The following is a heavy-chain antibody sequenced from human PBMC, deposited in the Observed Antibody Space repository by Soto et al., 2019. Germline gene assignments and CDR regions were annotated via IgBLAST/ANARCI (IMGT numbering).Heavy chain of an antibody. CDR3: ARGLQIAAWIYYYYYGMDV. J-gene: IGHJ6*02. D-gene: IGHD6-6*01. CDR2: INPNSGGT. V-gene: IGHV1-2*04. CDR1: GYTFTGYY. Sequence: ASVKVSCKASGYTFTGYYMHWVRQAPGQGLEWMGWINPNSGGTNYAQKFQGWVTMTRDTSISTVYMELSRLRSDDTAVYYCARGLQIAAWIYYYYYGMDVWGQGTTVTV.